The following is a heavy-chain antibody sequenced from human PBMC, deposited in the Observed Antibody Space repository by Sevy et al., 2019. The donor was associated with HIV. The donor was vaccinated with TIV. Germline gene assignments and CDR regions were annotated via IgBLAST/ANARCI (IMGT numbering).Heavy chain of an antibody. CDR3: AKDRSGYYDY. CDR2: ICGGDGST. J-gene: IGHJ4*02. V-gene: IGHV3-23*01. D-gene: IGHD3-22*01. CDR1: GFRFSSFA. Sequence: GESLKISCAASGFRFSSFAMIWVRQAPGKGLEWVSEICGGDGSTYYADSVKGRFTISRDNSKNTLYLQMNSLRAEDTAVYYCAKDRSGYYDYWGQGTLVTVSS.